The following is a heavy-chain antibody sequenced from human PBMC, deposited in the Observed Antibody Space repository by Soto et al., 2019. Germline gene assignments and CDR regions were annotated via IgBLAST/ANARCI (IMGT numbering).Heavy chain of an antibody. J-gene: IGHJ6*03. V-gene: IGHV3-21*01. D-gene: IGHD2-2*01. CDR2: ISSSSSYI. Sequence: GGSLRLSCAASGFTFSSYSMNWVRQAPGKGLEWVSSISSSSSYIYYADSVKGRFTISRDNAKNSLYLQMNSLRAEDTAVYYCARGDCSSTSCCLGAPDYYYYMDVWGKGTTVTVSS. CDR3: ARGDCSSTSCCLGAPDYYYYMDV. CDR1: GFTFSSYS.